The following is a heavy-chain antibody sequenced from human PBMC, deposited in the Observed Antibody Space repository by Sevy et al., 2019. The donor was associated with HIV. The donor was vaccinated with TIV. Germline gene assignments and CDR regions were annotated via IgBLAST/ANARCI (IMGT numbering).Heavy chain of an antibody. CDR2: VDHSGGT. V-gene: IGHV4-34*01. CDR3: PRGRSPKRLPLLYSGYDHMTAHFFDY. D-gene: IGHD5-12*01. J-gene: IGHJ4*02. Sequence: SETLSLTCAVYGESVSSSYWTWIRQPPGGGLDWVGEVDHSGGTSYNPSLKSRATVSLDTSKRQFSLKLNSVTAADTAVYFCPRGRSPKRLPLLYSGYDHMTAHFFDYWGQGALVTVSS. CDR1: GESVSSSY.